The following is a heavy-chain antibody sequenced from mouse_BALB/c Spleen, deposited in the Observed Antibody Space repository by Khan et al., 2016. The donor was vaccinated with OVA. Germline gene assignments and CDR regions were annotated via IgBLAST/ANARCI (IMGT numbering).Heavy chain of an antibody. CDR1: GFNINDTY. Sequence: VQLQQSGAELVKPGASVNLSCPASGFNINDTYIHWVKQRPGQGLEWIGRIDPPNDDTKYGPKFQDKATLTADASSNTAYLQLTSLTSEDTAVYYCASIYGNHFAYWGQGTMVSVSA. V-gene: IGHV14-3*02. D-gene: IGHD2-1*01. CDR3: ASIYGNHFAY. CDR2: IDPPNDDT. J-gene: IGHJ3*01.